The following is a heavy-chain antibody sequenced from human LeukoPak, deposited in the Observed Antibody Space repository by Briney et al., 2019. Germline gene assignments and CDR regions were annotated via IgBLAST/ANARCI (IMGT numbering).Heavy chain of an antibody. V-gene: IGHV1-18*01. Sequence: ASVKVSCKASGYTFTSYGISWVRQAPGQGLEWMGWISAYNGHTNYAQKLQGRVTMTTDTSTSTAYMELRSLRSDDTAVYYCARAPRGTTVTTSYFDYWGQGTLVTVSS. CDR3: ARAPRGTTVTTSYFDY. CDR1: GYTFTSYG. CDR2: ISAYNGHT. D-gene: IGHD4-17*01. J-gene: IGHJ4*02.